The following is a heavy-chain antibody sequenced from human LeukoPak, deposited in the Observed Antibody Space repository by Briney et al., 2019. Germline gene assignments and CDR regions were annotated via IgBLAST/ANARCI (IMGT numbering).Heavy chain of an antibody. CDR1: GFTFDDFA. J-gene: IGHJ4*02. CDR3: ARVSIGWYSFDY. CDR2: INPDGTTT. Sequence: PGRSLRLSCAASGFTFDDFAMHWVRQAPGKGLVWVSRINPDGTTTSYADSVKGRFTISRDNAKDTVYLQMNSLRAEDTAVYYCARVSIGWYSFDYWGQGTLVTVSS. D-gene: IGHD6-19*01. V-gene: IGHV3-74*01.